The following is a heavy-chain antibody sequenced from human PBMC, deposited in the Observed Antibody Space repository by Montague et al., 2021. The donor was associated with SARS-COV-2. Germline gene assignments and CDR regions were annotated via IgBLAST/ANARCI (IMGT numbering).Heavy chain of an antibody. CDR1: DITVSKYS. D-gene: IGHD3-3*02. CDR3: ATDLFAFRRSEGRDY. J-gene: IGHJ4*02. Sequence: SLRLSCAASDITVSKYSLNWVRQAPGKGLEWISYISGDVRTIYYSYSXXVRFTISRDNAVRSLYVEMTRLRDEDTATYYCATDLFAFRRSEGRDYWGQGTLVTVSS. CDR2: ISGDVRTI. V-gene: IGHV3-48*02.